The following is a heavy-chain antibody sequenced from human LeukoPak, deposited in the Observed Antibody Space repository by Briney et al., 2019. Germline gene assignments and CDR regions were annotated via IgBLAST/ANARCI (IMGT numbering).Heavy chain of an antibody. J-gene: IGHJ4*02. Sequence: SVTVPCKPSGYTFTHYYLHWVDPAPRQELAWMEWINTNTGATMFAQKFQGRVTMTRDTSIGTGYLELSSLKSDDTALYYCARDRVGSGWPRPYYFEFWGQGTLVTVSS. CDR1: GYTFTHYY. CDR3: ARDRVGSGWPRPYYFEF. CDR2: INTNTGAT. D-gene: IGHD6-19*01. V-gene: IGHV1-2*02.